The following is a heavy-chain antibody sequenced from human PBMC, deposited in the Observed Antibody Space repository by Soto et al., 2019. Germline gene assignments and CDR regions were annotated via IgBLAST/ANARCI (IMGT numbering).Heavy chain of an antibody. CDR2: IYYSGST. CDR1: GGSISSSNW. V-gene: IGHV4-39*01. D-gene: IGHD1-26*01. J-gene: IGHJ4*02. Sequence: SETLSLTCAVSGGSISSSNWWSRIRQPPGKGLEWIGSIYYSGSTYYNPSLKSRVTISVDTSKNQFSLKLSSVTAADTAVYYCASPEATTSDYWGQGTLVTVSS. CDR3: ASPEATTSDY.